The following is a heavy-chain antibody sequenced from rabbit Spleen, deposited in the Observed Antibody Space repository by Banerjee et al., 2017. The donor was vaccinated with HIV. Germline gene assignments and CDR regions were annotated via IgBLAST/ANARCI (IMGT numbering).Heavy chain of an antibody. Sequence: QEQLTETGGGLVQPGGSLTLTCKASGFSFSDRDVMCWVRQAPGKGLEWIACINTATGKPVYATWAKGRFTISTTSSTTVTLQMTSLTVADTATYFCARDLAGAIGWNFYLWGQGTLVTVS. CDR3: ARDLAGAIGWNFYL. CDR2: INTATGKP. V-gene: IGHV1S45*01. CDR1: GFSFSDRDV. J-gene: IGHJ6*01. D-gene: IGHD4-1*01.